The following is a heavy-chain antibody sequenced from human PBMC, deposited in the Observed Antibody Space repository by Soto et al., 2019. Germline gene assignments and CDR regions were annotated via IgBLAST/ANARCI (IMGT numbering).Heavy chain of an antibody. Sequence: EVQLLESGGGLVQPGGSLRLSCAASGFTFSSYAMSWVRQAPGKGLEWVSAVSGSGGSTYYADSVKGRFTISRDNSKNTLYLQRNSLSAEDTAVYYCAKARERWNDDYYYYGMDVWGQGTTVTVSS. CDR2: VSGSGGST. CDR3: AKARERWNDDYYYYGMDV. J-gene: IGHJ6*02. CDR1: GFTFSSYA. V-gene: IGHV3-23*01. D-gene: IGHD1-1*01.